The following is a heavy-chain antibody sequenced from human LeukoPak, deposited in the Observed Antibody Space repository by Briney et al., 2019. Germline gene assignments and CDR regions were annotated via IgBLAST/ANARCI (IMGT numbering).Heavy chain of an antibody. CDR3: ARAPADTYGAFDY. D-gene: IGHD4/OR15-4a*01. CDR2: VYHTGST. Sequence: SQTLSLTCAVSGGSISRGGYSWRWIRQPPGKGLEWMGYVYHTGSTYYNASLKSRVTISVDTSRNQFSLKLNSVTAADTAVYYCARAPADTYGAFDYWGQGTLVTVSS. CDR1: GGSISRGGYS. V-gene: IGHV4-30-2*01. J-gene: IGHJ4*02.